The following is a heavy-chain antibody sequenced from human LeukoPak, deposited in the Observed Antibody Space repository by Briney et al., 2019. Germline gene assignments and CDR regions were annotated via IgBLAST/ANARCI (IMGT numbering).Heavy chain of an antibody. CDR2: ISSSSSYI. V-gene: IGHV3-21*01. CDR3: ASMPGIAVAGPDAFDI. CDR1: GFTFSSYS. D-gene: IGHD6-19*01. Sequence: PGGSLRLSCAASGFTFSSYSMNWVRQAPGKGLEWVSSISSSSSYIYYADSVEGRFTISRDNAKNSLYLQMNSLRAEDTAVYYCASMPGIAVAGPDAFDIWGQGTMVTVSS. J-gene: IGHJ3*02.